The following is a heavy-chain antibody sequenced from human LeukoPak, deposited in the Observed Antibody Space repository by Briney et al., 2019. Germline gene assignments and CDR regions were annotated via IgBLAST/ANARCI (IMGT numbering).Heavy chain of an antibody. CDR1: GYTFASYA. D-gene: IGHD6-19*01. Sequence: ASVKVSCKASGYTFASYAMHWVRQAPGQRLEWMGWINAGYGNTKYSQKFQGRVTITRDTSASTAYMELSSLRSEDTAVYYCARSVAGPVPMDVWGQGTTVTVSS. CDR2: INAGYGNT. V-gene: IGHV1-3*01. CDR3: ARSVAGPVPMDV. J-gene: IGHJ6*02.